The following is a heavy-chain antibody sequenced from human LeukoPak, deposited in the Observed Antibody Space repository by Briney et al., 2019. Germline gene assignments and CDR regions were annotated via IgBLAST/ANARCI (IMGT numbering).Heavy chain of an antibody. V-gene: IGHV1-46*01. J-gene: IGHJ4*02. CDR3: ARPMVRGVIIPLFDY. D-gene: IGHD3-10*01. CDR2: INPSGGST. Sequence: ASVKVSCKASGYNFTSYYMHWVRQAPGQGLEWMGIINPSGGSTNYAQKFQGRVTMTGDTSISTAYMELSRLRSDDTAVYYCARPMVRGVIIPLFDYWGQGTLVTVSS. CDR1: GYNFTSYY.